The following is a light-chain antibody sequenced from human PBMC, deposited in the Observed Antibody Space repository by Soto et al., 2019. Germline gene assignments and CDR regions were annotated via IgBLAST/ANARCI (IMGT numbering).Light chain of an antibody. CDR2: DAS. J-gene: IGKJ4*01. Sequence: EIVLTQSPGTLSLSPGERATLSCRASQSVRRYLAWYQQKPGQAPRLLIYDASNRATGIPARFSGSGSGTDFTLTISSLEAEDFAVYYCQQRSNWPLTFGGGTKVEI. CDR1: QSVRRY. CDR3: QQRSNWPLT. V-gene: IGKV3-11*01.